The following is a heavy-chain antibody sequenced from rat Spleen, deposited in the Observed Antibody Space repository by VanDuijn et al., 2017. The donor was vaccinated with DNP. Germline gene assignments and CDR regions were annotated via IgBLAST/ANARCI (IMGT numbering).Heavy chain of an antibody. D-gene: IGHD1-12*02. Sequence: EVQLVESGGGLVQPGRSLKLSCAASGFTFSDYNMAWVRQVPGKGLEWIATITSSGSNTFYPDSVKGRFTISRDNVKNTLHLQMNSLRSEDTATYYCARDGTVFRYFDFWGPGTMVTVSS. CDR2: ITSSGSNT. CDR3: ARDGTVFRYFDF. CDR1: GFTFSDYN. V-gene: IGHV5S23*01. J-gene: IGHJ1*01.